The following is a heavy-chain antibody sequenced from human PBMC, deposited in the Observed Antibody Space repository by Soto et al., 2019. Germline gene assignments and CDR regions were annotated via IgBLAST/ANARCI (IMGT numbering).Heavy chain of an antibody. V-gene: IGHV3-23*01. J-gene: IGHJ1*01. CDR3: AENDCSGGSCPPQH. CDR1: GFTFSSYA. Sequence: PGGSLRLSCSASGFTFSSYAMSWVRQAPGKGLEWVSAISGSGGSTYYADSVKGRFTISRDNSKNTLYLQMNSLRAEDTAVYYCAENDCSGGSCPPQHWGQGTLVTVSS. D-gene: IGHD2-15*01. CDR2: ISGSGGST.